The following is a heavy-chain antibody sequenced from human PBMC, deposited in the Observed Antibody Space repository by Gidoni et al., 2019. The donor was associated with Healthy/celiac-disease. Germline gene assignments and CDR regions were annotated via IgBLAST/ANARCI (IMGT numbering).Heavy chain of an antibody. CDR3: AKGGPYCSNGVCYRGEEDYYYGMDV. J-gene: IGHJ6*02. CDR1: GFTFDDYA. D-gene: IGHD2-8*01. V-gene: IGHV3-9*01. Sequence: EVQLVESGGGLVQPGWYLRLSCAAPGFTFDDYAMHWVRHAPGKGLEVVSSISWNSGSIGYADSVKGRFTISRDNAKNSLYLQMNSLRAEDTALYYCAKGGPYCSNGVCYRGEEDYYYGMDVWGQGTTVTVSS. CDR2: ISWNSGSI.